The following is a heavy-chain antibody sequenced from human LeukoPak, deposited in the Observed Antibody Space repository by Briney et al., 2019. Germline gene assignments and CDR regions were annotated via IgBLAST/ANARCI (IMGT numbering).Heavy chain of an antibody. J-gene: IGHJ3*02. D-gene: IGHD1-26*01. V-gene: IGHV3-48*01. CDR3: ARDREHAFDI. Sequence: GGSLRLSCAASGFSFGSYSMNWVRQAPGKGLEWVSYIGGSGSTIYYANSVRGRFTISRDTAKNSLYLQMNSLRAEDTAVYYCARDREHAFDIWGQGTMVTVSS. CDR1: GFSFGSYS. CDR2: IGGSGSTI.